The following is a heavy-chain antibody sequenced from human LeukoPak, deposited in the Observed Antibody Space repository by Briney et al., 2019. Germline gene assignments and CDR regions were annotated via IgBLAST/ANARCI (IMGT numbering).Heavy chain of an antibody. CDR3: TRQYGDYGDAFDI. V-gene: IGHV3-73*01. CDR1: GFTFNGPA. CDR2: IRSKANSYAT. J-gene: IGHJ3*02. D-gene: IGHD4-17*01. Sequence: GGSLRLSYAVSGFTFNGPAVHWVRQASGKGLEWVGRIRSKANSYATAYAASVKGRFTISRDDSKNTAYLQMNSQKTEDTAVYYCTRQYGDYGDAFDIWGQGTMVTVSS.